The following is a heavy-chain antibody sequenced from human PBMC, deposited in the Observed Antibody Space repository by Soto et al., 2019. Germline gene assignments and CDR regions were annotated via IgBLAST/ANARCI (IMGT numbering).Heavy chain of an antibody. CDR2: INHSGST. J-gene: IGHJ4*02. CDR3: AREPPDDDSYFDY. Sequence: SETLSLTCAVYGGSFSGYYWTWIRQPPGTGLEWIGEINHSGSTNYNPSLKSRVTISVDTSKNQFSLKLTSVTAADTAVYYCAREPPDDDSYFDYWGQGILVNVS. D-gene: IGHD4-17*01. CDR1: GGSFSGYY. V-gene: IGHV4-34*01.